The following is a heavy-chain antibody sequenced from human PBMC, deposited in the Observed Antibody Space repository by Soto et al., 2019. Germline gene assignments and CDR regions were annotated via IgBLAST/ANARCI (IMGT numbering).Heavy chain of an antibody. Sequence: ASVKVSCKASGYTFTSYAMHWVRQAPGQRLEWMGWINAGNGNTKYSQKFQGRVTITRDTSASTAYMELSSLRSEDTAVYYCASAPYYYDSSGYGRLGGMDVWGQGTTVTVSS. CDR1: GYTFTSYA. D-gene: IGHD3-22*01. J-gene: IGHJ6*02. CDR2: INAGNGNT. V-gene: IGHV1-3*01. CDR3: ASAPYYYDSSGYGRLGGMDV.